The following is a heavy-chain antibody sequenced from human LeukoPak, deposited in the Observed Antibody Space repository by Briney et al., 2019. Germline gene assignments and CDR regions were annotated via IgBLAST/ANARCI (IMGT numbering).Heavy chain of an antibody. J-gene: IGHJ1*01. D-gene: IGHD2-15*01. CDR3: ARGPVVAAMGIIYFQH. V-gene: IGHV1-2*02. Sequence: GASVKVSCKASGYTFTGYYMHWVRQAPGQGLEWMGWINPNSGGTNYAQKFQGRVTMIRDTSISTAYMELSRLRSDDTAVYYCARGPVVAAMGIIYFQHWGQGTLVTVSS. CDR2: INPNSGGT. CDR1: GYTFTGYY.